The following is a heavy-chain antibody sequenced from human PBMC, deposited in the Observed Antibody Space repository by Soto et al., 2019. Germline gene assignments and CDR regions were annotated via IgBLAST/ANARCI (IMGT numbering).Heavy chain of an antibody. CDR3: AISLISTVNAYDF. D-gene: IGHD2-21*01. CDR1: GYTFSNYD. CDR2: MNSNSGKT. J-gene: IGHJ4*01. Sequence: ASVKVSCKASGYTFSNYDINWVRQATGQGLEWMGWMNSNSGKTGYAQKFQDRVTMTRDTSVSTAYMEVSSLRPDDTAVYYCAISLISTVNAYDFWGQ. V-gene: IGHV1-8*01.